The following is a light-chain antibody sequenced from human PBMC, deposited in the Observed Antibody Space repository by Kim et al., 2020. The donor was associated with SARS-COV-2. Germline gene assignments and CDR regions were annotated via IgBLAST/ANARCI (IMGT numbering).Light chain of an antibody. CDR2: AAS. J-gene: IGKJ1*01. CDR3: QQYSGYPRT. V-gene: IGKV1-16*01. CDR1: QDISNN. Sequence: DIQMTQSPSSLSASVGDRVTITCRASQDISNNLAWFHQKPGKAPKYLIYAASSLKRGAPSRFSGAGSGTDFTLTISTLQAEDCGTYFCQQYSGYPRTFGKGTKVAIK.